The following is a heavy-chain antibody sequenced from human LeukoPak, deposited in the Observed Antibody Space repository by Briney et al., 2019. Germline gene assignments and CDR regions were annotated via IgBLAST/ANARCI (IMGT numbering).Heavy chain of an antibody. J-gene: IGHJ6*02. CDR3: ARGPIQLWIHNAMDV. D-gene: IGHD5-18*01. CDR2: IRSKAYRGTT. Sequence: PTGGSLRLSCTGSGFTFGDHAMSWVRQAPGEGLEWVGFIRSKAYRGTTEYAASVKGRFTISRDDSASIAYLQMSSLRTEDTAVYYCARGPIQLWIHNAMDVWGQGTTVTVSS. CDR1: GFTFGDHA. V-gene: IGHV3-49*04.